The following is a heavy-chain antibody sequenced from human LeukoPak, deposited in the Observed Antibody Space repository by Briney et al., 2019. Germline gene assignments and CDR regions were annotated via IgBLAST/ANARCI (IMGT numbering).Heavy chain of an antibody. Sequence: SETLSLTCTVSGGSISSYYWNWIRRPPGKGLEWIGYIYYSGTTNYNPSLKSRVSMSVDTSKNQFSLKLNSVTAADTAVYYCAKSNGYGLVDIWGQGTMVTVSS. CDR3: AKSNGYGLVDI. V-gene: IGHV4-59*12. CDR1: GGSISSYY. D-gene: IGHD3-10*01. J-gene: IGHJ3*02. CDR2: IYYSGTT.